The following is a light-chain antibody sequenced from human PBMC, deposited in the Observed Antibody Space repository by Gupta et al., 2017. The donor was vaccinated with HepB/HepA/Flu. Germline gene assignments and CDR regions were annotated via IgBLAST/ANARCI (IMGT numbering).Light chain of an antibody. J-gene: IGKJ1*01. CDR3: QQSYSLPWT. CDR2: TAS. Sequence: DVQMTQSPSSLSSSVRDRVTITCRASESISRYLNWYQQKPGKAPKLLINTASILQSGVPSRFSGGGSGTDFTLTISRLEPEDFATYYCQQSYSLPWTFGQGTRVEMK. V-gene: IGKV1-39*01. CDR1: ESISRY.